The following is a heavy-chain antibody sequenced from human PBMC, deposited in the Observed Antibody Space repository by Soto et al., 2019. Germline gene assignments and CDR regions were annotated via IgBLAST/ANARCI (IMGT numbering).Heavy chain of an antibody. V-gene: IGHV2-5*02. CDR2: IYLDDDK. CDR3: AHVDWAAAGTRYYFDH. Sequence: QITLTESGPTLVKPTQTLTLTCTFSGFSFSTSAVGVGWIRQPPGKALEFLALIYLDDDKRYRPSLKSKISITKDTSRNQVVLTKTDLDPEDTATYYCAHVDWAAAGTRYYFDHWGQGTLVTVSS. J-gene: IGHJ4*02. D-gene: IGHD6-19*01. CDR1: GFSFSTSAVG.